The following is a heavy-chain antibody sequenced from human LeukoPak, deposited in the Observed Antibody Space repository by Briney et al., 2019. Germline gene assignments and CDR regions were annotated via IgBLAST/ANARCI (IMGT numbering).Heavy chain of an antibody. CDR2: ISSSSTI. D-gene: IGHD1-26*01. V-gene: IGHV3-69-1*01. CDR3: AREWGV. J-gene: IGHJ6*04. CDR1: GFTFSDYG. Sequence: GGSLRLSCAASGFTFSDYGVNWVRQAPGKGLEWLSHISSSSTIKYADSVKGRFTISRDNAKNSVYLQMHSLTVEDTAVYYCAREWGVWGKGTTVTVSS.